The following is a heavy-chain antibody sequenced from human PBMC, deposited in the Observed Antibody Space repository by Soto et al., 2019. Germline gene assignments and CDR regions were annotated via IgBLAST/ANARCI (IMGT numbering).Heavy chain of an antibody. J-gene: IGHJ5*02. V-gene: IGHV3-23*01. CDR1: GFTFSSYA. CDR3: AKGSGYYYDNSGSNWFDP. D-gene: IGHD3-22*01. Sequence: PGGSLRLSCAASGFTFSSYAMSWVRQAPGKGLEWVSVISGSGGSTYYADSVKGRFTISRDNSRNTLYLQMNSLGAEDTAVYYCAKGSGYYYDNSGSNWFDPWGQGTLVTVSS. CDR2: ISGSGGST.